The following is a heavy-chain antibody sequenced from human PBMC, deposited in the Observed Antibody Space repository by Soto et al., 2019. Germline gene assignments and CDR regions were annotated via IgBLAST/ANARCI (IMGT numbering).Heavy chain of an antibody. V-gene: IGHV1-8*01. CDR3: ARGGYSSSWYNENWFDP. J-gene: IGHJ5*02. CDR1: GYTFTSYD. CDR2: MNPNSGNT. D-gene: IGHD6-13*01. Sequence: GASVKVSCKASGYTFTSYDINWVRQATGQGLEWMGWMNPNSGNTGYAQKFQGRVTMTRNTSISTAYMELSSLRSEDTAVYYCARGGYSSSWYNENWFDPWGQGTLVTVSS.